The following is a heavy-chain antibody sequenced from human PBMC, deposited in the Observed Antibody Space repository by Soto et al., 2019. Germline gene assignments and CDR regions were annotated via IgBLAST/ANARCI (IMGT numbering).Heavy chain of an antibody. CDR2: IYYSGST. J-gene: IGHJ4*02. V-gene: IGHV4-31*03. CDR1: GGSISNGRYY. D-gene: IGHD2-2*01. CDR3: ARSSTSANYFDY. Sequence: QVQLQESGPGLVKPSQTLSLTCTVSGGSISNGRYYWSWIRQHPGKGLEWIGYIYYSGSTYYNPSLKSRVSTAVDTSKNQFSLNLSSVTAADTAVYYCARSSTSANYFDYWGQGTLVTVSS.